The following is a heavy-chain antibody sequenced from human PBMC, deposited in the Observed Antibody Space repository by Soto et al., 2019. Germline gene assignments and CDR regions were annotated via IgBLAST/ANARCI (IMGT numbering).Heavy chain of an antibody. CDR3: AKDYDFEY. V-gene: IGHV3-23*01. CDR2: ISASGGST. Sequence: ESGGGLVQPGGSLRLSCAASGFISSAYAMSWVRQAPGKGVEWVSGISASGGSTYYTESVKGRFAISRDNSKNTLYLQMNSLRAEDTAVYYCAKDYDFEYWGQGARVTVTS. J-gene: IGHJ4*02. CDR1: GFISSAYA. D-gene: IGHD4-17*01.